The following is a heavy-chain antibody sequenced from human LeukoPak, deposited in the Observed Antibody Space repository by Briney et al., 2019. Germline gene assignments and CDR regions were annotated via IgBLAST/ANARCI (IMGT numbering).Heavy chain of an antibody. CDR2: IYYTGST. Sequence: PSETLSLTCTVSGGSISSSSYYWSWIRQPPGKELEWIGYIYYTGSTNYNPSLKSRVTILVDTSKNQFSLRLSSVTAADTAVYYCARHQKYYDILTDWGQGTLVTVSS. CDR3: ARHQKYYDILTD. J-gene: IGHJ4*02. CDR1: GGSISSSSYY. V-gene: IGHV4-61*05. D-gene: IGHD3-9*01.